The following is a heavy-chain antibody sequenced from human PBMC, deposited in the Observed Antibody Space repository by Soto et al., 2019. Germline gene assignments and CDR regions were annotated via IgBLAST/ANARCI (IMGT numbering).Heavy chain of an antibody. CDR3: VTDLGYSLFAMGGGMDV. D-gene: IGHD3-3*02. J-gene: IGHJ6*02. Sequence: EVQLLESGGGFVQPGGSMRLSCVASGFTFNNYAMNWVRQAPGKGPEWVSVMSVSGGSTFYADSVRGRFTTSRDTSKLTVYLQMDSLSVEDTAIYYCVTDLGYSLFAMGGGMDVWGRGTMVTV. V-gene: IGHV3-23*01. CDR2: MSVSGGST. CDR1: GFTFNNYA.